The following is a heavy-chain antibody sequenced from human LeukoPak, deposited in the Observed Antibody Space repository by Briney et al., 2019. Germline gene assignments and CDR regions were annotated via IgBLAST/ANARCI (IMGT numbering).Heavy chain of an antibody. Sequence: SETLSLTCTVSGGSISTYSWNWIRQSPGQGMQWIGYIKNNVGNYNNPSLKSRVTISLDTSKNQFSLKLTSVTAADTAVYYCARHAGGTWFDPWGQGILVTVSS. J-gene: IGHJ5*02. CDR3: ARHAGGTWFDP. CDR2: IKNNVGN. CDR1: GGSISTYS. V-gene: IGHV4-59*01.